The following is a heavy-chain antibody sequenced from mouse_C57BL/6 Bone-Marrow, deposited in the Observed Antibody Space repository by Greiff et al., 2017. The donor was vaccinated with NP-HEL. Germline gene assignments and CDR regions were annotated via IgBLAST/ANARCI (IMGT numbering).Heavy chain of an antibody. Sequence: VQLQESGAELVRPGTSVKMSCKASGYTFTNYWIGWAKQRPGHGLEWIGDIYPGGGYTNYIEKFKGKATLTADKSSSTAYMQFSSLTSEDSAIYYCARLIHYYGYPDYWGQGTTLTVSS. J-gene: IGHJ2*01. V-gene: IGHV1-63*01. CDR3: ARLIHYYGYPDY. CDR1: GYTFTNYW. D-gene: IGHD1-2*01. CDR2: IYPGGGYT.